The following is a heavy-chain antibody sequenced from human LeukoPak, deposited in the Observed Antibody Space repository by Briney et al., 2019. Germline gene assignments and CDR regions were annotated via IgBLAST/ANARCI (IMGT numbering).Heavy chain of an antibody. Sequence: GGALRLSCAAAGFTFSGHSMNWVRQAPGKGLEWVSSISSSSSYIYYADSVKGRFTISRDNSKNTLYLQMNSLRAEDTAVYYCAKGLIEGAGKDAFDIWGQGTMVTVSS. CDR3: AKGLIEGAGKDAFDI. D-gene: IGHD6-13*01. V-gene: IGHV3-21*01. J-gene: IGHJ3*02. CDR2: ISSSSSYI. CDR1: GFTFSGHS.